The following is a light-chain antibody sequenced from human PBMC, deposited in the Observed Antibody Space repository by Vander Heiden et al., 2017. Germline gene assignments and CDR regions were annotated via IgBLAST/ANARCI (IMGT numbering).Light chain of an antibody. CDR3: QSYDSSLSAYVV. J-gene: IGLJ2*01. Sequence: QSVLTQPPSVSGAPGQRVTIPCTGSSCNIGAGEDVHWYQQLPGTAPKLLIYGNSNRPSGVPDRFSGSKSGTAASLAITGLQAEDEADYYCQSYDSSLSAYVVFGGGTKLTVL. CDR2: GNS. V-gene: IGLV1-40*01. CDR1: SCNIGAGED.